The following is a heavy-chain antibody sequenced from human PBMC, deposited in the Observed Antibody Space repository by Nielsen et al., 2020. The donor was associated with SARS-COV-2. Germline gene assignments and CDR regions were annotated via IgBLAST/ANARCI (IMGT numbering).Heavy chain of an antibody. CDR1: GFTLSSYW. CDR3: ARDNWGRMDV. V-gene: IGHV3-7*03. D-gene: IGHD7-27*01. CDR2: IKQDGTEK. J-gene: IGHJ6*02. Sequence: GGSLRLSCEVSGFTLSSYWMSWVRQAPGKGLEWVANIKQDGTEKYYVDSVKGRFTISRDNAKNSMYLQMNSLRVEDTAVYYCARDNWGRMDVWGQGTTVTVSS.